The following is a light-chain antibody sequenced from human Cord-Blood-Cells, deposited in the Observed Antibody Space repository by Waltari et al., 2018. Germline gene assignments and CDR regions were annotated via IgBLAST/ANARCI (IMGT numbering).Light chain of an antibody. Sequence: QSALTQPASVSGSPGQSITISCTGTSSDVGGYNYVSWYQQHPGKAPKLLIYGVSKRPAGVANRFSGAKSGNTASLTISGLRAEDEAQYYCSSYTSRSTLDVFGTGTKVTVL. J-gene: IGLJ1*01. V-gene: IGLV2-14*01. CDR3: SSYTSRSTLDV. CDR1: SSDVGGYNY. CDR2: GVS.